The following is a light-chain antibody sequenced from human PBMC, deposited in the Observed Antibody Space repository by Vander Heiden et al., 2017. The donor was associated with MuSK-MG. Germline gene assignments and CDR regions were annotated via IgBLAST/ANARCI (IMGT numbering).Light chain of an antibody. Sequence: DIQLTQSPSFLSASVGDRVTITCRASQGISSHLAWYQQRPGKAPKSLIYAASTLQSGVPSRFSRSGSGTEFSLTISSLQPEDFATYYCQQLNSYPLTFGQGTRLXIK. CDR2: AAS. V-gene: IGKV1-9*01. CDR3: QQLNSYPLT. CDR1: QGISSH. J-gene: IGKJ5*01.